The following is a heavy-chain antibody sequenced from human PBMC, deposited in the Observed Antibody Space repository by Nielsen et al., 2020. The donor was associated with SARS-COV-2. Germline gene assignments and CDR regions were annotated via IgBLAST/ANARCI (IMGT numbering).Heavy chain of an antibody. D-gene: IGHD3-10*01. Sequence: GESLKISCAASGFTFSSYGMHWVRQAPGKGLEWVAVISYDGSNKYYADSVKGRFTISRDNSKNTLYLQMNSLRAEDTAVYYCAKELYTMVRGVISYYYYGMDVWGQGTTVTVSS. CDR3: AKELYTMVRGVISYYYYGMDV. J-gene: IGHJ6*02. CDR1: GFTFSSYG. CDR2: ISYDGSNK. V-gene: IGHV3-30*18.